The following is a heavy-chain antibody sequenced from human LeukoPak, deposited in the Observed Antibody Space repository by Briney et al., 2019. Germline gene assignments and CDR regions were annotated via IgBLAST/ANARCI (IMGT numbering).Heavy chain of an antibody. J-gene: IGHJ6*02. D-gene: IGHD3-3*01. Sequence: SETLSLTCTVSGGSISSYYWSWIRQPPGKGLEWIGYIYYSGSTYYNPSLKSRVTISVDTSKNQFSLKLSSVTAADTAVYYCAREVNDFWSGSLSYYYGMDVWGQGTTVTVSS. CDR2: IYYSGST. CDR1: GGSISSYY. V-gene: IGHV4-59*12. CDR3: AREVNDFWSGSLSYYYGMDV.